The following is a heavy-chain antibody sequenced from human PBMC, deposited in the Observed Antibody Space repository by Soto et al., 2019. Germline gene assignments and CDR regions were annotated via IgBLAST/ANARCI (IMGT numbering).Heavy chain of an antibody. CDR2: IDWDDEK. V-gene: IGHV2-70*11. D-gene: IGHD6-6*01. CDR3: ARMSIAARLFHPFDY. Sequence: SGPTLVNPTQTLTLTCTFSGFSLSTSGMCVSWIRQPPGKALEWLARIDWDDEKYYSTSLKTRLTISKDTSKNQVVLTMTNMDPVDTATYYCARMSIAARLFHPFDYWGQGTLVTVSS. CDR1: GFSLSTSGMC. J-gene: IGHJ4*02.